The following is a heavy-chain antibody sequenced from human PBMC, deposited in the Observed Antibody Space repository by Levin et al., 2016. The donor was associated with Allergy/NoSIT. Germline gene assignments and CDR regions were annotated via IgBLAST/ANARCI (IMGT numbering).Heavy chain of an antibody. CDR3: ARRFGYSYSLDFDV. D-gene: IGHD5-12*01. V-gene: IGHV2-5*02. Sequence: WIRQPPGKALEWLAALYWDDDKRYSPSLGNRLTITKDTSKNQVVLTMTNMEPVDTATYFCARRFGYSYSLDFDVWGRGTLVTVSS. CDR2: LYWDDDK. J-gene: IGHJ4*02.